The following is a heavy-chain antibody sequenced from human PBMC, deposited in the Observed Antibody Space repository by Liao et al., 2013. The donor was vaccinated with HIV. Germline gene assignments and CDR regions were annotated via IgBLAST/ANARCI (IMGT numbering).Heavy chain of an antibody. V-gene: IGHV4-4*07. CDR3: ARVAARPDGGDY. CDR2: IYTSGST. Sequence: QVQLQESGPGLVKPSETLSLTCTVSGGSISSYYWSWIRQPAGKGLEWIGRIYTSGSTNYNPSLKSRVSISADTSSNHVSLKLTSVTAADTAVYYCARVAARPDGGDYWGQGTLVTVSS. D-gene: IGHD6-6*01. J-gene: IGHJ4*02. CDR1: GGSISSYY.